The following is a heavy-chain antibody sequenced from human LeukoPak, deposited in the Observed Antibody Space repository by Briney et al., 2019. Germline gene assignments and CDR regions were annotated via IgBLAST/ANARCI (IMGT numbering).Heavy chain of an antibody. Sequence: ASVKVSCKASGYTFTGYYMHWVRQAPGQGLEWMEIINPSGGSTSYAQKFQGRVTMTRDTSTSTVYMELSSLRSEDTAVYYCARDRAVVAGYYYYMDVWGKGTTDTISS. CDR3: ARDRAVVAGYYYYMDV. CDR1: GYTFTGYY. V-gene: IGHV1-46*01. D-gene: IGHD2-2*01. J-gene: IGHJ6*03. CDR2: INPSGGST.